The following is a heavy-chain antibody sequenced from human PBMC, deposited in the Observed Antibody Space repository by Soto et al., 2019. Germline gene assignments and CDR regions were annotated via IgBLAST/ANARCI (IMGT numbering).Heavy chain of an antibody. J-gene: IGHJ5*02. V-gene: IGHV3-30*18. CDR1: GFTFSSYG. CDR2: ISYDGSNK. CDR3: AKAFTVGPPRYDFWSGVNWFDP. Sequence: GGSLRLSCAASGFTFSSYGMHWVRQAPGKGLEWVAVISYDGSNKYYADSVKGRFTNSRDKSKNTPYLQMHSLRAEDTAVYYCAKAFTVGPPRYDFWSGVNWFDPWGQGTLVTVSS. D-gene: IGHD3-3*01.